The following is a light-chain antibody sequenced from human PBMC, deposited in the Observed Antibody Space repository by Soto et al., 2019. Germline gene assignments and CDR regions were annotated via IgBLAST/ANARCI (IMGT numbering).Light chain of an antibody. Sequence: QSVLTQPPSVSATPGQTVSISCSGSSSNIGSNFVSWYQHFPGTAPKLLIYDNNKRPSGIPDRFSGSRSGPSATLGITGLQTGDEADYYCATWDSSLSAEIFGGGTKVTVL. CDR2: DNN. CDR3: ATWDSSLSAEI. J-gene: IGLJ2*01. V-gene: IGLV1-51*01. CDR1: SSNIGSNF.